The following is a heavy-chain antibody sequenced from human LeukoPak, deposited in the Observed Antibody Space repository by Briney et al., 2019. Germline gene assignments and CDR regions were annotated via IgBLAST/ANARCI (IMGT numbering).Heavy chain of an antibody. CDR3: ARGAYCSSTSCYHPASLKDY. CDR1: GSTFTSYY. CDR2: INPSGDST. Sequence: VASVKVSCKASGSTFTSYYMHWVRQAPGQGLEWMGLINPSGDSTNYAQKFKGRVTMTRDTSTSTVYMELSSLRSEDTAVYYCARGAYCSSTSCYHPASLKDYWGQGTLVTVSS. J-gene: IGHJ4*02. D-gene: IGHD2-2*01. V-gene: IGHV1-46*01.